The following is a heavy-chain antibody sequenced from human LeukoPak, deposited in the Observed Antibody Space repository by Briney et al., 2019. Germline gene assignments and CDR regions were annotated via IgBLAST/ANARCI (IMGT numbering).Heavy chain of an antibody. Sequence: SVKVSCKASGGTFSRYAISWVRQAPGQGLEWMGGIIPTFGTANYAQKFQGRVTITADESTTTAYMELSSLRSEDTAVYYCAGLYYCDSSGYYWYFDLWGRGSLVTVSS. V-gene: IGHV1-69*13. D-gene: IGHD3-22*01. CDR3: AGLYYCDSSGYYWYFDL. CDR1: GGTFSRYA. CDR2: IIPTFGTA. J-gene: IGHJ2*01.